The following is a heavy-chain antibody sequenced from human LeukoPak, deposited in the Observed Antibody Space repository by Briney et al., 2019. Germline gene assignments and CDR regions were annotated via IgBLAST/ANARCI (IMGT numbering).Heavy chain of an antibody. CDR3: AREVSGDFGYTYFDY. D-gene: IGHD6-13*01. CDR2: ISAYNGNT. V-gene: IGHV1-18*01. CDR1: GYTFTSYG. J-gene: IGHJ4*02. Sequence: RASVKVSCKASGYTFTSYGISWVRQAPGQGLEWMGWISAYNGNTNYAQKLQGRVTMTTDTSTSTAYMELRSLRSDDTAVYYCAREVSGDFGYTYFDYWGQGTLVTVSS.